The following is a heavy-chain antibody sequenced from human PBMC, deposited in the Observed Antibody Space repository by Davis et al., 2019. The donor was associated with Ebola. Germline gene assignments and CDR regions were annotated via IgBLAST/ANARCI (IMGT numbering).Heavy chain of an antibody. CDR2: ISYDGSNK. CDR3: VRDTYYYYNTMDV. Sequence: PGRSLRLSCPPSGSTFSSYAMHWVRQAPGKGLEWVAVISYDGSNKYYADSVKGRFTISRDNSKNTLYLQMNSLRAEDTAVYYCVRDTYYYYNTMDVWGKGTAVTVSS. J-gene: IGHJ6*04. CDR1: GSTFSSYA. V-gene: IGHV3-30*03.